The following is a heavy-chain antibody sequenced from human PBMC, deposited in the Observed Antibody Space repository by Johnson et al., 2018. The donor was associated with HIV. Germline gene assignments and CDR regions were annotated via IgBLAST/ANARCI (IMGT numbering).Heavy chain of an antibody. Sequence: VQLVESGGGLVQPGGSLRLSCAEYGFTVSSSSMSWVRQAPGTGLEWVGFIAAKVYGGTTEYAASVKGRFIVSRDDSKTIAYLQMNSLKTEDTGVYYCTGGRDLRAFDIWGQGTMVTVSS. CDR2: IAAKVYGGTT. CDR3: TGGRDLRAFDI. CDR1: GFTVSSSS. J-gene: IGHJ3*02. D-gene: IGHD2-21*02. V-gene: IGHV3-49*04.